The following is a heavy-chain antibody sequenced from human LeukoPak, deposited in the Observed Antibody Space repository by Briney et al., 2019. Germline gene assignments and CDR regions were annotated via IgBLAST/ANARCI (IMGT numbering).Heavy chain of an antibody. J-gene: IGHJ4*02. CDR2: IYYSGST. CDR3: ARPGDYYDSSGYFDY. CDR1: GGSISSSSYY. D-gene: IGHD3-22*01. Sequence: ETLSLTCTVSGGSISSSSYYWGWIRQPPGKGLEWIGSIYYSGSTYYNPSLKSRVTISVDTSKNQFSLKLSSVTAADTAVYYCARPGDYYDSSGYFDYWGQGTLVTVSS. V-gene: IGHV4-39*01.